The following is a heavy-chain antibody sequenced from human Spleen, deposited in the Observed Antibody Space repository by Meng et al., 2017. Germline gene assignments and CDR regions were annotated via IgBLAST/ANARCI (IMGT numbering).Heavy chain of an antibody. V-gene: IGHV1-18*01. CDR1: GYTFRMYG. J-gene: IGHJ4*02. CDR2: IATHNGDT. Sequence: QVQLVHSGAEVKMPGASVKVSCKPSGYTFRMYGISWVRQAPGQGLEWMGWIATHNGDTKYAQRLQGRVTMTTDITTNTVFMELRSLTSDDTGVYYCAVDCSSTTCYGFDYWGQGTLVTVSS. CDR3: AVDCSSTTCYGFDY. D-gene: IGHD2-2*01.